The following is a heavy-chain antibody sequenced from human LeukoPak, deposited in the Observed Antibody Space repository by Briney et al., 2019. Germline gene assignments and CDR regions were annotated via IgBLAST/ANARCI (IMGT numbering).Heavy chain of an antibody. D-gene: IGHD3-22*01. CDR1: GGTFSSYA. Sequence: GASVKVSCKASGGTFSSYAISWVRQAPRQGLEWMGRIIPIFGTANYAQKFQGRVTITTDESTSTAYMELSSLRSEDTAVYYCARGDIYYYDSSGFLDYWGQGTLVTVSS. CDR2: IIPIFGTA. J-gene: IGHJ4*02. V-gene: IGHV1-69*05. CDR3: ARGDIYYYDSSGFLDY.